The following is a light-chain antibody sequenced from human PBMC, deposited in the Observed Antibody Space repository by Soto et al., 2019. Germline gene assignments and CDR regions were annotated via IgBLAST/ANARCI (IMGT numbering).Light chain of an antibody. Sequence: QSVLTQPPSVSGAPGQRVTISCTGSSFNIGAGYDVHWYQQLPGTAPKLLLYGNSNRPSGVPDRFSGSKSGTSASLAITGLQAEDEADYYCQSFDSNLSGSFFGTGTKLTVL. J-gene: IGLJ1*01. V-gene: IGLV1-40*01. CDR1: SFNIGAGYD. CDR3: QSFDSNLSGSF. CDR2: GNS.